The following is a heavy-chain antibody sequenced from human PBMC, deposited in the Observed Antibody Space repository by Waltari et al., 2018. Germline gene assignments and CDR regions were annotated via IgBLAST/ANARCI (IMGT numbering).Heavy chain of an antibody. CDR2: ISSSSSYI. J-gene: IGHJ3*02. CDR1: GFTFSSYS. V-gene: IGHV3-21*01. Sequence: EVQLVESGGGLVKPGGSLRLSCADSGFTFSSYSMNWVRQAPGKGLEWVSSISSSSSYIYYADSVKGRFTISRDNAKNSLYLQMNSLRAEDTAVYYCARVRGDAFDIWGQGTMVTVSS. CDR3: ARVRGDAFDI.